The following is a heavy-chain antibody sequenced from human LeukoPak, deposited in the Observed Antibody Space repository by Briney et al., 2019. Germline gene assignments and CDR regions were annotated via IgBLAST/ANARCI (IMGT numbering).Heavy chain of an antibody. J-gene: IGHJ4*02. CDR3: AGDRGCSSTSCSYYFDY. V-gene: IGHV3-7*01. Sequence: GGSLRLSCAASGFTFSSYWMSWVRQAPVKGLEWVANIKQDGSEKYYVDSVKGRFTISRDNAKNSLYLQMNSLRAEDTAVYYCAGDRGCSSTSCSYYFDYWGQGTLVTVSS. CDR1: GFTFSSYW. D-gene: IGHD2-2*01. CDR2: IKQDGSEK.